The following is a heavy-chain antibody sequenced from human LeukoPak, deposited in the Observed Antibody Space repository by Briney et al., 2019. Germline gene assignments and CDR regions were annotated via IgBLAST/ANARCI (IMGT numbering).Heavy chain of an antibody. CDR1: GFTFSSYE. V-gene: IGHV3-48*03. CDR3: ARDYYDSSGPFVYFDY. Sequence: GGSLRLSCAASGFTFSSYEMNWVRQAPGKGLEWVSYIGSSGSTVYYADSVKGRFTISRDNAKNSLYLQMNSLRAEDTAVYYCARDYYDSSGPFVYFDYWGQGTLVTVSS. J-gene: IGHJ4*02. CDR2: IGSSGSTV. D-gene: IGHD3-22*01.